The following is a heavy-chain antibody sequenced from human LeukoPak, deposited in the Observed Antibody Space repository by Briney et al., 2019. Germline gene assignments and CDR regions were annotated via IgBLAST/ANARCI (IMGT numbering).Heavy chain of an antibody. J-gene: IGHJ4*02. CDR1: GFTFSSYG. CDR3: ARAGLPADYFDY. V-gene: IGHV3-33*08. CDR2: IWYDGSNK. Sequence: GGSLRLSCAASGFTFSSYGMHWVRQAPGKGLEWVAVIWYDGSNKYYADSVKGRFTISRDNSKNTLYLQMNSLRAEDTAVYYCARAGLPADYFDYWGQGTLVTVSS.